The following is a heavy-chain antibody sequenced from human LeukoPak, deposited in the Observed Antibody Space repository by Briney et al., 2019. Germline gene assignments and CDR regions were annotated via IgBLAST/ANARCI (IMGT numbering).Heavy chain of an antibody. J-gene: IGHJ4*02. Sequence: PGGSLRLSCAASGFTVSSNYMSWVRQAPGKGLEWVSVFYSGGSTYYADSVKGRFTISRDNSKNTLYLQMNSLRAEDTAVYYCARGRHSYGYGPYYFDYWGQGTLVTVSS. V-gene: IGHV3-66*01. CDR3: ARGRHSYGYGPYYFDY. CDR2: FYSGGST. D-gene: IGHD4-17*01. CDR1: GFTVSSNY.